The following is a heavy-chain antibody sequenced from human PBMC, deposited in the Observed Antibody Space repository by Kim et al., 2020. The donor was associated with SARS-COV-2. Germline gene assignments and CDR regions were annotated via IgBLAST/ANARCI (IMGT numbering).Heavy chain of an antibody. D-gene: IGHD2-2*01. CDR1: GGSISSSSYY. CDR2: IYYSGST. CDR3: ASHVGSTSTYYYYGMDV. Sequence: SETLSLTCTVSGGSISSSSYYWGWIRQPPGKGLEWIGSIYYSGSTYYNPSLKSRVTISVDTSKNQFSLKLSSVTAADTAVYYCASHVGSTSTYYYYGMDVWGQGTTVTVSS. V-gene: IGHV4-39*01. J-gene: IGHJ6*02.